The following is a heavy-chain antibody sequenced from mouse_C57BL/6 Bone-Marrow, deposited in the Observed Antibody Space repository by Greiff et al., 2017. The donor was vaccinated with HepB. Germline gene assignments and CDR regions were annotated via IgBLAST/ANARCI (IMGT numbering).Heavy chain of an antibody. Sequence: QVQLQQSGPELVKPGASVKISCKASGYAFSSSWMNWVKQRPGKGLEWIGRIYPGDGDTNYNGKFKGKATLTADKSSSPAYLQLSSLTSEDSAVYFCARRGDYYVSSSYWYFDVWGTGTTVTVSS. D-gene: IGHD1-1*01. CDR2: IYPGDGDT. V-gene: IGHV1-82*01. J-gene: IGHJ1*03. CDR3: ARRGDYYVSSSYWYFDV. CDR1: GYAFSSSW.